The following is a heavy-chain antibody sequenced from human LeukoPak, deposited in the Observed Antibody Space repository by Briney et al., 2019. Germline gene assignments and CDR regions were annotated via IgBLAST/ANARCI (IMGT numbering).Heavy chain of an antibody. D-gene: IGHD3-22*01. V-gene: IGHV3-23*01. CDR1: GFTLSYYS. CDR3: AKSSYYDSSGYYREYYFDY. J-gene: IGHJ4*02. Sequence: PGGSLRLSCAASGFTLSYYSMSWVRQAPGKGLEWVSGITGSAGSTHYADSVKGRFTISRDNTKNTLYLQMNSLRAEDTAIYYCAKSSYYDSSGYYREYYFDYWVQGTLVTVSS. CDR2: ITGSAGST.